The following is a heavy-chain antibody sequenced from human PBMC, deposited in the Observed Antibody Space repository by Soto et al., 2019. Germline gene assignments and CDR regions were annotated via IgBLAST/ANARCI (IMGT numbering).Heavy chain of an antibody. V-gene: IGHV3-48*03. CDR3: ARTHPYDSSGYPPGWLDP. CDR1: GFTFSSYE. CDR2: ISSSGSTI. Sequence: PGGSLRLSCAASGFTFSSYEMNWVRQAPGKGLEWVSYISSSGSTIYYADSVKGRFTISRDNAKNSLYLQMNSLRAEDTAVYYCARTHPYDSSGYPPGWLDPWGQGTLVTVSS. D-gene: IGHD3-22*01. J-gene: IGHJ5*02.